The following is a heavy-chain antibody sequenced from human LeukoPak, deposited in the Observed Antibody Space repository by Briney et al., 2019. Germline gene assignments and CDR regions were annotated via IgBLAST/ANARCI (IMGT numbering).Heavy chain of an antibody. CDR3: ARDKSSYYSPYFDY. CDR1: GYTFTSYY. J-gene: IGHJ4*02. CDR2: INPSGGST. D-gene: IGHD1-26*01. V-gene: IGHV1-46*01. Sequence: ASVKVSCKASGYTFTSYYMHWVRQAPGQGLEWMGIINPSGGSTSYAQKFQGRVTRTRDMSTSTVYIALSSLRSEDTAVYYCARDKSSYYSPYFDYWGRGTLVTVSS.